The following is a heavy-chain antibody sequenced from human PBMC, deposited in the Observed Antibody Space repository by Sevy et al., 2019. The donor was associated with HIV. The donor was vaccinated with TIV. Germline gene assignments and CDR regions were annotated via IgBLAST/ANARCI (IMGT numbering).Heavy chain of an antibody. D-gene: IGHD1-1*01. J-gene: IGHJ4*02. Sequence: ASVKVSCKASGYTFTGYYMHWVRQAPGQGLEWMGWINPNSGGTNYAQKFQGRVTMTRDTSISTAYMELSRLRSDDTAVYYCARGYWRVFYYFDYWGQRTLVTVSS. CDR1: GYTFTGYY. CDR3: ARGYWRVFYYFDY. V-gene: IGHV1-2*02. CDR2: INPNSGGT.